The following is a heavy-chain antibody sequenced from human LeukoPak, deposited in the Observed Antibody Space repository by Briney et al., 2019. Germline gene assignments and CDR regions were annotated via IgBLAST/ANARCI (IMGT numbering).Heavy chain of an antibody. V-gene: IGHV1-8*01. CDR1: GYTFTSYD. CDR3: TRGLVVLSATSWAFDI. CDR2: MNPNSGNT. J-gene: IGHJ3*02. Sequence: VSVKVSCKASGYTFTSYDINWVRQATGQGLEWMGWMNPNSGNTGYARKFQARVSMTRNTSISTAYMELSSLRSEDTAVYYCTRGLVVLSATSWAFDIWGHGTMVTVSS. D-gene: IGHD2-15*01.